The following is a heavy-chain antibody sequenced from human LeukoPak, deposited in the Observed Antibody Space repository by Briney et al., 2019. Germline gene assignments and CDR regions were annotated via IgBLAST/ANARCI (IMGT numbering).Heavy chain of an antibody. CDR1: GGSISSYY. CDR3: ARGNYYDTSTYYRAFDI. Sequence: PSGTLSLTCTVSGGSISSYYWSWIRQPPGKGLEWIGYIYYSGSTNYNPSLKSRVTISVDTSKNQFSLKLSSVTAADTAVYYCARGNYYDTSTYYRAFDIWGQGTMVTVSS. V-gene: IGHV4-59*12. CDR2: IYYSGST. J-gene: IGHJ3*02. D-gene: IGHD3-22*01.